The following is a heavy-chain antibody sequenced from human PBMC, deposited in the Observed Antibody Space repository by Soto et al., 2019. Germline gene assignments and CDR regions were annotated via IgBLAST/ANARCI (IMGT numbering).Heavy chain of an antibody. D-gene: IGHD3-3*01. Sequence: GGSLRLSCAASGVTFSSYAMSWVRQAPGKGLEWVSAISGSGGSTYYADSVKGRFTISRDNSKNTLYLQMNSLRAEDTAVYYCAKDQHYPYYDFWSGSAPGFDYWGQGTLVTVSS. V-gene: IGHV3-23*01. CDR1: GVTFSSYA. J-gene: IGHJ4*02. CDR2: ISGSGGST. CDR3: AKDQHYPYYDFWSGSAPGFDY.